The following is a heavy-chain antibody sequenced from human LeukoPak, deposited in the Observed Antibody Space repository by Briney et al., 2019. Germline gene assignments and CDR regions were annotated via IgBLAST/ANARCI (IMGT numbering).Heavy chain of an antibody. CDR1: GGSFSGYY. Sequence: SETLSLTCAVYGGSFSGYYWSWIRQPPGKGLEWIGYIYYIGSTNYNPSLKSRVTISLDTSKNQFSLKLNSVTAADTAVYYCARKYSGYGGWIDYWGQGTLVTVSS. CDR2: IYYIGST. CDR3: ARKYSGYGGWIDY. V-gene: IGHV4-59*01. J-gene: IGHJ4*02. D-gene: IGHD5-12*01.